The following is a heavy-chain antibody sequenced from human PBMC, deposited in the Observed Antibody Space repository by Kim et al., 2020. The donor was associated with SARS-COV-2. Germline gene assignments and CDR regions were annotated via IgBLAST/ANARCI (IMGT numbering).Heavy chain of an antibody. CDR3: ARGGDGYSSSWTNY. CDR1: GYTFTSYA. J-gene: IGHJ4*02. CDR2: TNAGNGNT. D-gene: IGHD6-13*01. V-gene: IGHV1-3*01. Sequence: ASVKVSCKASGYTFTSYAMHWVRQAPGQRLEWMGWTNAGNGNTKYSQKFQGRVTITRDTSASTAYMELSSLRSEDTAVYYCARGGDGYSSSWTNYWGQGTLVTVSS.